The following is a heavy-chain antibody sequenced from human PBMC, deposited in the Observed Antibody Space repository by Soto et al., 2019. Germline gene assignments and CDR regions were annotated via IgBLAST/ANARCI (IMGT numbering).Heavy chain of an antibody. Sequence: ASVKVSCQASGYTFTSYFMHWVRQAPGQGLEWMGIINPSGGSTSYAQKFQGRFTISRDNSKNTLYLQMNSLRAEDTAVYYCARAEQLVYPYYFDYWGQGTLVTVSS. CDR2: INPSGGST. J-gene: IGHJ4*02. CDR3: ARAEQLVYPYYFDY. D-gene: IGHD6-6*01. CDR1: GYTFTSYF. V-gene: IGHV1-46*01.